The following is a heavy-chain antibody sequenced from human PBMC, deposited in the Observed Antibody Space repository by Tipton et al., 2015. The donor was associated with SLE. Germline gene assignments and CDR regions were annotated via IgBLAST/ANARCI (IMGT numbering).Heavy chain of an antibody. D-gene: IGHD2-21*01. V-gene: IGHV4-59*04. CDR1: GGSISSYY. Sequence: TLSLTCTVFGGSISSYYWGWIRQFPGKGLEWIGSFYHSGSTYYNPSLKSRVTISVDTSKNQFSLKLSSVTAADTAVYYCAVNVVVKVQVDYWGQGALVTVSS. CDR2: FYHSGST. CDR3: AVNVVVKVQVDY. J-gene: IGHJ4*02.